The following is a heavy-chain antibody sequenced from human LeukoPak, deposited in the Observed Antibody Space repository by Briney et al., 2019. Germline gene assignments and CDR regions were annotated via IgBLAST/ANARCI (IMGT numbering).Heavy chain of an antibody. D-gene: IGHD1-7*01. J-gene: IGHJ4*02. CDR3: ARGRSWNYGSFDY. Sequence: SVKVSCKASGGTFSSYAISWVRQAPGQGLEWMGRIIPIFGTANYAQKFQGRVTITTDESTSTAYMELSSLRSEDTAVYYCARGRSWNYGSFDYWGQGTLVTVSS. CDR1: GGTFSSYA. V-gene: IGHV1-69*05. CDR2: IIPIFGTA.